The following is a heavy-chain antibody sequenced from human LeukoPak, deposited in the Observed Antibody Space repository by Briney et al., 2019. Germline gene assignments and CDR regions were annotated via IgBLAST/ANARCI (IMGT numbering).Heavy chain of an antibody. CDR3: ARDRPYRTVY. CDR2: MYQEGSEK. V-gene: IGHV3-7*01. J-gene: IGHJ4*02. Sequence: PGGSVRLPCAPSVFTFSRYWMRWVPQAPGGGGEGVANMYQEGSEKHYVDSVNGRFTIPRDNAMNSLYLQMNSLRAEDTAVYFCARDRPYRTVYWGEGTLVTVSS. CDR1: VFTFSRYW.